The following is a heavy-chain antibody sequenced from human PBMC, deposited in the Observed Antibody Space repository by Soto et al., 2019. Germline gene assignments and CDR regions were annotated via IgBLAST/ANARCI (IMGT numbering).Heavy chain of an antibody. D-gene: IGHD2-15*01. V-gene: IGHV1-18*01. CDR1: GYTFSTFG. CDR3: ARCYCSVVSCFTGGHFDL. J-gene: IGHJ2*01. CDR2: ISVEKGDT. Sequence: QVQVVQSGAEVKKPGASVKVACKASGYTFSTFGMSWVRQAPGQGLEWMGWISVEKGDTNSAQKFKDRVTMTTDTSTGTAYMELRSLTSDDTAVYYCARCYCSVVSCFTGGHFDLWGRGTLVTVSS.